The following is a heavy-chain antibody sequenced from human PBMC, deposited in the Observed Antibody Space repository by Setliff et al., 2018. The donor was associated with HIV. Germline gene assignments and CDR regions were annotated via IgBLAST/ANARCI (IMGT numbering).Heavy chain of an antibody. J-gene: IGHJ4*02. Sequence: SETLSLTCTVSGGSISSGDYYWSWIRQPPGKGLEWIGSIHHSGTAYDNPSLKSRVTISVDPSKNQILLRLSSVTAADTAVYYCARLSGGMVPNYWGQGTLVTVSS. CDR3: ARLSGGMVPNY. D-gene: IGHD3-10*01. V-gene: IGHV4-39*01. CDR2: IHHSGTA. CDR1: GGSISSGDYY.